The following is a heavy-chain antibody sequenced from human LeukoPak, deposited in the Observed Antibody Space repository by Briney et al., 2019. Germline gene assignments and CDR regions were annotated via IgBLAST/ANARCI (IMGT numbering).Heavy chain of an antibody. CDR3: ARAPPYGGNSVVDY. Sequence: GGSLRLSCAAPGFTFRDYYMSWIRQAPGKGLEWVSYISSSGSTIYYADSVKGRFTISRDNAKNSLYLQMNSLRAEDTAVYYCARAPPYGGNSVVDYWGQGTLVTVSS. V-gene: IGHV3-11*04. CDR2: ISSSGSTI. CDR1: GFTFRDYY. J-gene: IGHJ4*02. D-gene: IGHD4-23*01.